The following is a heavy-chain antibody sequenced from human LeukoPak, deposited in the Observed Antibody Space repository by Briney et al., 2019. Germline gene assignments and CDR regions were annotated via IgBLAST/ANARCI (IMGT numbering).Heavy chain of an antibody. Sequence: SETLSLSCTVSGGSISSSSYYWGWIRQPPGKGLEWIGSIYYSGSTYYNPSLKSRVTISVDTSKNQFSLKLSSVTAADTAVYYCARTDLSWDPLSQFDYWGQGTLVTVSS. J-gene: IGHJ4*02. CDR2: IYYSGST. CDR3: ARTDLSWDPLSQFDY. V-gene: IGHV4-39*07. D-gene: IGHD6-13*01. CDR1: GGSISSSSYY.